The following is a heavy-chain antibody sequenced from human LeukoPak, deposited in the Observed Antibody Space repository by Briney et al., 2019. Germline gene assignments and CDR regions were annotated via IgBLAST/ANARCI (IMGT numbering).Heavy chain of an antibody. Sequence: PSETLSLTCIVSGDSIRSYYWNWIRQAPGKALEWIGHIHNNGDIAYNFSLKSRVTISMDTSKNQFSLKLSSVTAADTAVYYCGRWGYFDSGNYFVVDYWGRGTVVTVSS. V-gene: IGHV4-59*01. CDR1: GDSIRSYY. D-gene: IGHD3-22*01. CDR2: IHNNGDI. J-gene: IGHJ4*02. CDR3: GRWGYFDSGNYFVVDY.